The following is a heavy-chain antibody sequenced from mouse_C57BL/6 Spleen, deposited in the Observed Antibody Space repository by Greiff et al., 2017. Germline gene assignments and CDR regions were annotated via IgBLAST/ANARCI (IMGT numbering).Heavy chain of an antibody. CDR2: IDPEDGAT. J-gene: IGHJ3*01. CDR1: GFNIKDYY. V-gene: IGHV14-2*01. Sequence: EVQLQQSGAELVKPGASVKLSCTASGFNIKDYYMHWVKQRTEQGLEWIGRIDPEDGATKYAPIFQGKATIPADTSSNTAYLQLSSLTSEDTAVYYCARDDRDMDFAYWGQGTLVTVSA. CDR3: ARDDRDMDFAY.